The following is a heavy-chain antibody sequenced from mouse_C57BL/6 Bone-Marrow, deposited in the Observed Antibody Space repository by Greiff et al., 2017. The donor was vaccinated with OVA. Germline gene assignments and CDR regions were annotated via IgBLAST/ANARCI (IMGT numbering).Heavy chain of an antibody. CDR1: GYTFTSYW. Sequence: VQLQQSGTELVKPGASVKLSCKASGYTFTSYWMHWVKQRPGQGLEWIGNINPSNGGTNYNEKFKSKATLTVDKSSSTAYMQRSSLTSEDSAVYYGARANYYGSSPYAMDYWGQGTSVTVSS. CDR2: INPSNGGT. CDR3: ARANYYGSSPYAMDY. V-gene: IGHV1-53*01. J-gene: IGHJ4*01. D-gene: IGHD1-1*01.